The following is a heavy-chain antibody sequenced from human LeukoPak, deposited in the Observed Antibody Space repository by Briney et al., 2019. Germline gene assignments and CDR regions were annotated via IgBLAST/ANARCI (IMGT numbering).Heavy chain of an antibody. J-gene: IGHJ4*02. CDR1: GFTFSSYA. CDR2: ISISGSST. V-gene: IGHV3-23*01. D-gene: IGHD6-13*01. CDR3: AKSALTSAGRFFDH. Sequence: GGSLRFSCAASGFTFSSYAMNWVRQAPGKGLEWVSRISISGSSTYYADSVKGRFTISRDISNSTLYLHMNNLRVEDTAVYYCAKSALTSAGRFFDHWGQGTLVTVSS.